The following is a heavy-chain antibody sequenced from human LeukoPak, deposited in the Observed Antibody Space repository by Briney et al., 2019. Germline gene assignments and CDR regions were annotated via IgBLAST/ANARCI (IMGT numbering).Heavy chain of an antibody. CDR2: IDPKSGDT. J-gene: IGHJ4*02. D-gene: IGHD3-3*01. Sequence: GASVKVSCTASGYTFTDYYMNWVRQAPGQGLEWMGWIDPKSGDTNYAQKFQGRVTLTRDTSISTAYMELSSLTYDDTAVYYCARPRESGYRVYDFDYWGQGTLVTVSS. V-gene: IGHV1-2*02. CDR1: GYTFTDYY. CDR3: ARPRESGYRVYDFDY.